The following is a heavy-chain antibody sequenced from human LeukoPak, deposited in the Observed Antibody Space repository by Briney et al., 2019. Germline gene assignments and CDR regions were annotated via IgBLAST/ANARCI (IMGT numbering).Heavy chain of an antibody. J-gene: IGHJ5*02. CDR3: ARTGYCSGGSCYHNWFDL. Sequence: ALVKVSCKASGYTFTGYYMHWVRQAPGQGLEWMGWINPNSGGTNYAKKFQGRVTMTRDTSISTAYMELSRLRSDDTAVYYCARTGYCSGGSCYHNWFDLWGQGTLVTVSS. D-gene: IGHD2-15*01. CDR1: GYTFTGYY. V-gene: IGHV1-2*02. CDR2: INPNSGGT.